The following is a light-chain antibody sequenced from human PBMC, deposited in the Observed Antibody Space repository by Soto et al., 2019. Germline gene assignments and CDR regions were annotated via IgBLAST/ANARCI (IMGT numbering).Light chain of an antibody. CDR1: QSVSSY. J-gene: IGKJ5*01. V-gene: IGKV3-11*01. Sequence: EIVLTQSPATLSLSPGERATLSCRASQSVSSYLAWYQQKPGQAPRLLIYDASNRATGIPARFSGSGSGTAFPLTISSLEPKDFAFYYCQQRSNLIPFGQGTRLEIK. CDR2: DAS. CDR3: QQRSNLIP.